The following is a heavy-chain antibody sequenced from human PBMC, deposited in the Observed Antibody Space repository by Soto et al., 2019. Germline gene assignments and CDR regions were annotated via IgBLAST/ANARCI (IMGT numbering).Heavy chain of an antibody. Sequence: NPGGSLRLSCAASGFTFSSYSMNWVRQAPGKGLEWVSSISSSSSYIYYADSVKGRFTISRDNAKNSLYLQMNSLRAEDTAVYYCARDISGNVYYYGMDVWGQGTTVTVSS. D-gene: IGHD2-15*01. CDR2: ISSSSSYI. CDR3: ARDISGNVYYYGMDV. J-gene: IGHJ6*02. CDR1: GFTFSSYS. V-gene: IGHV3-21*01.